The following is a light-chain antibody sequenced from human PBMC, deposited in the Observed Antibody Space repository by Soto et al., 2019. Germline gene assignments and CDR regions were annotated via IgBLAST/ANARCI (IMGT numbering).Light chain of an antibody. CDR3: QSYDSSLSGSGV. CDR1: SSNIGAGYD. J-gene: IGLJ1*01. CDR2: GNS. Sequence: QSVLTRPPSVSGAPGQRVTISCTGSSSNIGAGYDVHWYQQLPGTAPKLLIYGNSNRPSGVPDRFSGSKSGTSASLAITGLTPEDEAAYNCQSYDSSLSGSGVFGSGTKLTVL. V-gene: IGLV1-40*01.